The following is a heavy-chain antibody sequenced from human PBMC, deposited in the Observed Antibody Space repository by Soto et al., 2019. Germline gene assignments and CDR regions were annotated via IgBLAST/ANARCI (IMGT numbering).Heavy chain of an antibody. J-gene: IGHJ3*02. CDR2: IVVDTGNT. CDR3: ASGASITMVRGVDAFDI. CDR1: GFTFGTSA. D-gene: IGHD3-10*01. V-gene: IGHV1-58*02. Sequence: SVKVSCKASGFTFGTSAIHWIRQTRGHRLEWIGWIVVDTGNTDYAQKFQERVTITRDLSTSTTYVELSSLRSEDTAVYYCASGASITMVRGVDAFDIWG.